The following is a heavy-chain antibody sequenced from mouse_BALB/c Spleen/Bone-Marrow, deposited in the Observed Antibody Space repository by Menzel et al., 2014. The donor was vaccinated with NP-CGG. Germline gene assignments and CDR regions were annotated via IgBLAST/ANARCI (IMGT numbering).Heavy chain of an antibody. Sequence: QVQLQQSGAELVKPGASVKLSCKASGYTFTSYWMHWVKQRPGQGLEWIGEIIPSNGRTNYNERSKSKATLTVDKSSNTAYMQLSSLTSEDSAVYYCARWLLQYFDVWGAGTTVTVSS. V-gene: IGHV1S81*02. CDR1: GYTFTSYW. J-gene: IGHJ1*01. CDR2: IIPSNGRT. D-gene: IGHD2-3*01. CDR3: ARWLLQYFDV.